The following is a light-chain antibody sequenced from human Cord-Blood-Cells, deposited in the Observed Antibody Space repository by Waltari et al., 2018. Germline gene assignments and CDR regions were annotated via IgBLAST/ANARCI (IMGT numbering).Light chain of an antibody. CDR3: QQYYSTPWT. J-gene: IGKJ1*01. Sequence: DIVMSQSPDSLAVSLGERATINCKSSQSVLYSSNNKNYLAWYQQQPGQPPKLLIYWASTRESGVPDRFSGSGSETDFTLTISSLQAGDVAVYYCQQYYSTPWTFGQGTKVEIK. CDR1: QSVLYSSNNKNY. CDR2: WAS. V-gene: IGKV4-1*01.